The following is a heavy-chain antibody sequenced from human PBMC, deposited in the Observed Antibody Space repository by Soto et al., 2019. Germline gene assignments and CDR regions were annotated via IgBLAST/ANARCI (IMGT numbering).Heavy chain of an antibody. D-gene: IGHD3-10*01. Sequence: ASVKVSCKASGYTFTSYAMHWVRQAPGQRLEWMGWINAGNGNTKYSQKFQGRVTITRDTSASTAYMELSSLRSEDTAVYYCARDRVLLWFGELSYYYSYGMDVWGQGTTVTVSS. CDR2: INAGNGNT. CDR3: ARDRVLLWFGELSYYYSYGMDV. V-gene: IGHV1-3*01. CDR1: GYTFTSYA. J-gene: IGHJ6*02.